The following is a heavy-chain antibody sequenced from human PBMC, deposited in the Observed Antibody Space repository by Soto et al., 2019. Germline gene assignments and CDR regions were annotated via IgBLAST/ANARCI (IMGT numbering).Heavy chain of an antibody. D-gene: IGHD6-6*01. CDR2: MNPNSGNT. Sequence: QVQLVQSGAEVKKPGASVKVSCKTSGYTFTNYNINWVRQATGQGLEWMGWMNPNSGNTGYAQKFQGRVTMTRNTSITTAYMELSSLRSGDTAVYYCARAEPYSTSSPLDYWGQGTLVTFSS. J-gene: IGHJ4*02. CDR3: ARAEPYSTSSPLDY. V-gene: IGHV1-8*01. CDR1: GYTFTNYN.